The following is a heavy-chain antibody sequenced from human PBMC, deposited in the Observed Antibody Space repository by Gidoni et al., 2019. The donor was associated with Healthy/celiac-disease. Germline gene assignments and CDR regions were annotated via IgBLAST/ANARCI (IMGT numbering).Heavy chain of an antibody. Sequence: QVQLVQSGAEVKKPGASVKVSCKASGYTFTGYYMHWVRQAPGQGLEWMGWINPNSGGTNYAQKFQGRVTMTRDTSISTAYMELSRLRSDDTAVYYCARFGDDYGVITTYYYYYGMDVWGQGTTVTVSS. CDR2: INPNSGGT. CDR3: ARFGDDYGVITTYYYYYGMDV. J-gene: IGHJ6*02. D-gene: IGHD3-22*01. V-gene: IGHV1-2*02. CDR1: GYTFTGYY.